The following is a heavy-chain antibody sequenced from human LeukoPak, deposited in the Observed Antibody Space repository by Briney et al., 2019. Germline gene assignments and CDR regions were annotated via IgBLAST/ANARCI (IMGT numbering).Heavy chain of an antibody. CDR2: IYYSGST. J-gene: IGHJ3*02. CDR3: ARGPYSYDSSGAFDI. CDR1: GGSISSSSYH. Sequence: SETLSLTCTVSGGSISSSSYHWGWIRKPPGKGLEWIGSIYYSGSTYYNPSLQSRVTMSVDTSKNQFSLKLSSVTAADTAVYFCARGPYSYDSSGAFDIWGQGTMVTVSS. V-gene: IGHV4-39*01. D-gene: IGHD3-22*01.